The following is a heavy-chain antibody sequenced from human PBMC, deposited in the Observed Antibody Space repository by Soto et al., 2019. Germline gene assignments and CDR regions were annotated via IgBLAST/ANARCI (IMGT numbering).Heavy chain of an antibody. CDR1: GGTFSSYA. J-gene: IGHJ4*02. D-gene: IGHD6-6*01. Sequence: QVQLVQSGAEVKKPGSSVKVSCKASGGTFSSYAISWVRQAPGQGLEWMGGIIPIFGTANYAQKFQGRVTITADESTSTAYMELSSLRSEDTAVYYCARNGGFGSSSSRGYFDYWGQGTLVTVSS. CDR2: IIPIFGTA. V-gene: IGHV1-69*01. CDR3: ARNGGFGSSSSRGYFDY.